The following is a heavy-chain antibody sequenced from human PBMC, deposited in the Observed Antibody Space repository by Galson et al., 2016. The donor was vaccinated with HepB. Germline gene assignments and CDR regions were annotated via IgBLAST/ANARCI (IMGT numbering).Heavy chain of an antibody. Sequence: SETLSLTCAVSGASIVSSNWWTWVRQPPGKGLEWIGGVFYSGSTNYSPSLKSRVTISVDKSNNQFSLDLRSVTDADTAVYYCSRPKSQVIWGLVDWGQGVLVTVSS. CDR3: SRPKSQVIWGLVD. D-gene: IGHD2-21*01. CDR1: GASIVSSNW. V-gene: IGHV4-4*02. J-gene: IGHJ4*02. CDR2: VFYSGST.